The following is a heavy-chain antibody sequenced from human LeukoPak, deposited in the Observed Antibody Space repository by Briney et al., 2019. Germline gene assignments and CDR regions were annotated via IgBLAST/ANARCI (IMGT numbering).Heavy chain of an antibody. J-gene: IGHJ4*02. Sequence: PGGSLRLSCTASGFTFGDYVMNWFRQAPGKGLEWVGVVRSKAYGGTTDYAASVKGRFTISRDDSRSIAYLQMSSLKTEDTAVYYCSAYCGGDCSPHYWGQGTLVTVSS. CDR3: SAYCGGDCSPHY. CDR2: VRSKAYGGTT. CDR1: GFTFGDYV. D-gene: IGHD2-21*02. V-gene: IGHV3-49*03.